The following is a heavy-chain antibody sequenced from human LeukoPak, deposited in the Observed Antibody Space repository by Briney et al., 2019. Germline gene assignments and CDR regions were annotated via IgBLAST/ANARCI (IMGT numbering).Heavy chain of an antibody. CDR3: AKGSTYHEFWGSYYSDY. CDR2: ISYDGSNK. Sequence: PGGSLRLSCAASGFTFSSNGMHWVRPHPGKGLEWVAVISYDGSNKYYAYSVKGRFTISRENSKNTLYLQMNSLRAGDTAVYFCAKGSTYHEFWGSYYSDYWGQGTLVTVSS. V-gene: IGHV3-30*18. CDR1: GFTFSSNG. D-gene: IGHD3-3*01. J-gene: IGHJ4*02.